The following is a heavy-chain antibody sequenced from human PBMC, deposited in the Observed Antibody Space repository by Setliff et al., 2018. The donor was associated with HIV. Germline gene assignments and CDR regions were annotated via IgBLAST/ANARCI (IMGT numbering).Heavy chain of an antibody. CDR1: GFSFDDYY. Sequence: ASVKVSCKASGFSFDDYYIHWVRQAPGQGLEWMGGIIPMFVTANYAQKFQDRVTITADESTSTAYMELSSLRFEDTAVYYCARAKATRQARPTNCFDPWGQGTLVTVSS. CDR2: IIPMFVTA. D-gene: IGHD1-1*01. CDR3: ARAKATRQARPTNCFDP. V-gene: IGHV1-69*13. J-gene: IGHJ5*02.